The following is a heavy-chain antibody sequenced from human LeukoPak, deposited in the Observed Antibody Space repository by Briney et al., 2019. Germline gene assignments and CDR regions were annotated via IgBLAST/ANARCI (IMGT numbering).Heavy chain of an antibody. CDR3: ARDRHAPSSWDHRHYYFDY. CDR1: GGTFSSYA. V-gene: IGHV1-69*13. CDR2: IIPIFGTA. Sequence: ASVKVSCKASGGTFSSYAISWVRQAPGQGLEWMGGIIPIFGTANYAQKFQGRVTITADESTSTAYMELRSLRSDDTAVYYCARDRHAPSSWDHRHYYFDYWGQGTLVTVSS. J-gene: IGHJ4*02. D-gene: IGHD6-13*01.